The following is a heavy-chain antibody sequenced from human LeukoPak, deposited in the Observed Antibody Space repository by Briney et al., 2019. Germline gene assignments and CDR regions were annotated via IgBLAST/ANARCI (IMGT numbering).Heavy chain of an antibody. CDR3: ARGILAVADDY. V-gene: IGHV4-61*01. CDR2: IYYSGST. J-gene: IGHJ4*02. D-gene: IGHD6-19*01. Sequence: PSETLSLTCTVSGGSDSSSTYYWSWTRQPPGKGLEWIGYIYYSGSTNYNPSLKSRVTISVDTSKNQFSLKLSSVTAADTAVYYCARGILAVADDYWGQGTLVTVSS. CDR1: GGSDSSSTYY.